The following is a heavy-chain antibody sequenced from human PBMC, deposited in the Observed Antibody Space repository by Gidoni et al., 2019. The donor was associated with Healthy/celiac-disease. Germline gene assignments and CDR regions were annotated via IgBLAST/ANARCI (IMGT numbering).Heavy chain of an antibody. CDR2: ISSSSSDI. V-gene: IGHV3-21*01. J-gene: IGHJ6*02. D-gene: IGHD2-15*01. CDR1: GFTFSSYR. CDR3: ASLGYNDYYYYGMDV. Sequence: EVQLVESGGGLVKPGGYPRLSCAASGFTFSSYRMNWVRQAPGKGLEWVSSISSSSSDIYYADSVKGRFTIARDNAKNSLYLQMNSLRAEDTAVYYCASLGYNDYYYYGMDVWGQGTTVTVSS.